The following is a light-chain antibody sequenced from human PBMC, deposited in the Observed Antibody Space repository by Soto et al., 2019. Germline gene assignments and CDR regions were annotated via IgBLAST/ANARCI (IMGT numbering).Light chain of an antibody. J-gene: IGKJ1*01. CDR2: KAS. Sequence: DIQMTQSPSTLSASVGDGVTMTCRASQTISRWLAWYQQKPGKAPKLLIYKASTLKSGVPSRFSGSGSGTEFTLTISSLQPDDFATYYCQQYSDYSPRTFAQGTKVDI. CDR1: QTISRW. V-gene: IGKV1-5*03. CDR3: QQYSDYSPRT.